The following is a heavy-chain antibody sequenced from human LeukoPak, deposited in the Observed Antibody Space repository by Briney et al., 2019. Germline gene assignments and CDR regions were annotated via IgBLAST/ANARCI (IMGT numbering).Heavy chain of an antibody. Sequence: SETLSLTCIVSGYSISSNYYWGWIRQPPGKGLEWIGRISSSGSTNYNPSLKSRVTISVDTSKNQFSLKLSSVTAADTAVYFCARGPYSYDSSGAFDIWGQGTMVTVSS. CDR2: ISSSGST. J-gene: IGHJ3*02. D-gene: IGHD3-22*01. CDR1: GYSISSNYY. V-gene: IGHV4-38-2*02. CDR3: ARGPYSYDSSGAFDI.